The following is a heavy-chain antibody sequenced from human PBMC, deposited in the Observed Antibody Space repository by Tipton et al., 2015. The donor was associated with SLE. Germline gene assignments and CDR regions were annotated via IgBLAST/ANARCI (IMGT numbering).Heavy chain of an antibody. CDR2: VHHTGGN. Sequence: TLSLTCTVSGYSISSGYYWGWIRQPPGKGLEWVGEVHHTGGNNYNPSLRSRVTISMDTSKSQFSLTLKSVTAADTAVYFCARGELIEGFDPWGQGTLVTVAA. J-gene: IGHJ5*02. CDR1: GYSISSGYY. CDR3: ARGELIEGFDP. V-gene: IGHV4-38-2*02. D-gene: IGHD3-22*01.